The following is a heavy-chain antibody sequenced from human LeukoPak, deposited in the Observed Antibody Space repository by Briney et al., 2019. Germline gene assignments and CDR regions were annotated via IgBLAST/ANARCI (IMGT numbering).Heavy chain of an antibody. D-gene: IGHD1-1*01. CDR1: GHSVSSSSVA. CDR3: ARVGDWNDLVY. CDR2: TYYRSKWYN. J-gene: IGHJ4*02. Sequence: SQTLSLTCDISGHSVSSSSVAWDWIRQSPSRGLEWLGRTYYRSKWYNDYAVSVKSRITINPDTSKNQFSLQLNSVTPEDTAVYYCARVGDWNDLVYWGQGTLVSVSS. V-gene: IGHV6-1*01.